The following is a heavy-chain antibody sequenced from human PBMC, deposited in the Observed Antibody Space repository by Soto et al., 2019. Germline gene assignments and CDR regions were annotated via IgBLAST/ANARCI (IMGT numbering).Heavy chain of an antibody. CDR3: ARDGYDGSGSPYPAY. Sequence: SETLSLTCSVSGGSMSDFFWSWIRQSPERGLEWIGYVYYLGSTDYNPSLKSRVTISVDTSKRQFPLRLSSVTAADAAIYYCARDGYDGSGSPYPAYWGPGTQVTVSS. D-gene: IGHD3-10*01. CDR1: GGSMSDFF. CDR2: VYYLGST. J-gene: IGHJ4*02. V-gene: IGHV4-59*01.